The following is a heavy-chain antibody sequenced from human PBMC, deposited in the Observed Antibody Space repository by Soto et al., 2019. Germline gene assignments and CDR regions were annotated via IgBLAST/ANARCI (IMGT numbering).Heavy chain of an antibody. V-gene: IGHV5-51*01. CDR1: GYSFTSYW. J-gene: IGHJ5*02. CDR2: IYPGDSDT. Sequence: GESLKISCKGSGYSFTSYWIGWVRQMAGKGLEWMGIIYPGDSDTRYSPSFQGQVTISADKSISTAYLQWSSLKASDTAMYYCARLGGYCSGGSCYSGWFDPWGQGTLVTVSS. D-gene: IGHD2-15*01. CDR3: ARLGGYCSGGSCYSGWFDP.